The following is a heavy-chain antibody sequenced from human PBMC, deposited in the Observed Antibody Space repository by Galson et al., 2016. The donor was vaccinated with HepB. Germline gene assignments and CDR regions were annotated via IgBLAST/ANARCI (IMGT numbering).Heavy chain of an antibody. CDR1: GYIFNNYA. J-gene: IGHJ4*02. D-gene: IGHD3-10*01. Sequence: SVKVSCKASGYIFNNYAINWVRQAPGQGLEWMGWINTNTGNPTYARGFTGRLAFSLDISVTTAYLQISSLKAEDTAVYYCARVPFYYYGSGSLLDLEYWGQGTLVTVSS. CDR3: ARVPFYYYGSGSLLDLEY. V-gene: IGHV7-4-1*02. CDR2: INTNTGNP.